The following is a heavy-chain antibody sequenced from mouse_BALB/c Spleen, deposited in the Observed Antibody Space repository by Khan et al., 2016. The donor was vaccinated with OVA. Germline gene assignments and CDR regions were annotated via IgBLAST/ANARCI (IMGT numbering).Heavy chain of an antibody. D-gene: IGHD2-10*01. CDR3: ARAYYGNYREAMDY. Sequence: QMQLEELGPGLVAPSQSLSITCSVSGFSLTGYGVNWVRQPPGKGLEWLGMIWGDGSTDYHSALKSRLGISQDNSKSPVFLKMTSLQTYDTASYYYARAYYGNYREAMDYWSQGTSVTVSA. J-gene: IGHJ4*01. V-gene: IGHV2-6-7*01. CDR2: IWGDGST. CDR1: GFSLTGYG.